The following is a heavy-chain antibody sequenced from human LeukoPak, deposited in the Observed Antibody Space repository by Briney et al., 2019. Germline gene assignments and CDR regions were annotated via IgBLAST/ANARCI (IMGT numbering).Heavy chain of an antibody. CDR1: GGTFSSYA. Sequence: SVKVSCKASGGTFSSYAISWVRQAPGQGLGLMGRIIPILGIANYAQKFQGRVTITADKSTSTAYMALSSLRSEDTAVYYCASALHSSSFGVGDYWGQGTLVTVSS. V-gene: IGHV1-69*04. CDR3: ASALHSSSFGVGDY. J-gene: IGHJ4*02. CDR2: IIPILGIA. D-gene: IGHD6-6*01.